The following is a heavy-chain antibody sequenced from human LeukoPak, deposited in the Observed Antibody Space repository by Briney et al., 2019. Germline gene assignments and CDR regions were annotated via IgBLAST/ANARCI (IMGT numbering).Heavy chain of an antibody. CDR2: IYPGDSDT. V-gene: IGHV5-51*01. Sequence: GESLKIPCKGSGYSFTNYWIGWARQMPGKGLEWMGIIYPGDSDTRYSPSFQGQVTISADKSITTAYLQWSSLQASDTTKYYCARRGEMAAIDFWGQGTLVTVSS. J-gene: IGHJ4*02. CDR1: GYSFTNYW. CDR3: ARRGEMAAIDF. D-gene: IGHD5-24*01.